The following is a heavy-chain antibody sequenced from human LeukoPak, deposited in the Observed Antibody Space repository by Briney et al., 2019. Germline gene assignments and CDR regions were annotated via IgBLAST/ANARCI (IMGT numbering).Heavy chain of an antibody. Sequence: PSETLSLTCTVSGGSISSYYWSWIRQPPGKGLEWIGQIYYSGSTYYNPSLKSRVTISLDTSKSQFSLKLSSVTAADTAVYYCARDRGDINHFDYWGQGTLVTVSS. V-gene: IGHV4-59*12. CDR2: IYYSGST. D-gene: IGHD3-10*01. J-gene: IGHJ4*02. CDR3: ARDRGDINHFDY. CDR1: GGSISSYY.